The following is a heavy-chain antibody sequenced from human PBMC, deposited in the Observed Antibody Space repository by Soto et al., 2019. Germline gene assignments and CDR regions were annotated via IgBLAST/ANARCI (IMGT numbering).Heavy chain of an antibody. CDR1: GFTFSSYG. J-gene: IGHJ1*01. V-gene: IGHV3-30*18. CDR3: AKDSGPAVAGTGYFQH. Sequence: QVQLVESGGGVAQPGRSLRLSCAASGFTFSSYGMHWVRQAPGKGLEWVAVISYDGSNKYYADSVKGRFTISRDNSKNTLYLQMNSLRAEDTAVYYCAKDSGPAVAGTGYFQHWGQGTLVTVSS. D-gene: IGHD6-19*01. CDR2: ISYDGSNK.